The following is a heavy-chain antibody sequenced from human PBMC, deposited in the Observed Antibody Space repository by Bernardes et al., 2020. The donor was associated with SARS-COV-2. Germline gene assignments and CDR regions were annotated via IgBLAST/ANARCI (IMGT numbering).Heavy chain of an antibody. CDR1: GYTFTSYG. V-gene: IGHV1-18*01. CDR2: ISAYNGNT. J-gene: IGHJ3*02. Sequence: ASVKVSCKASGYTFTSYGISWVRQAPGQGLEWMGWISAYNGNTNYAQKLQGRVTMTTDTSTSTAYMELRSLRSDDTAVYYCARDSPRGPGSGYDAFDIWGQGTMVTVSS. CDR3: ARDSPRGPGSGYDAFDI. D-gene: IGHD3-10*01.